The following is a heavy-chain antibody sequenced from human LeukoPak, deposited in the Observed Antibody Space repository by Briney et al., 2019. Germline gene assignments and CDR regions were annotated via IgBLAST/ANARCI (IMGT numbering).Heavy chain of an antibody. V-gene: IGHV5-51*01. CDR3: ARRYYYYSSGYYVDY. CDR2: IYPGDSDT. D-gene: IGHD3-22*01. CDR1: GCSFTSYW. Sequence: GGALQISCKGSGCSFTSYWIGWVRRMPGKGLEGMGIIYPGDSDTRYSPSFQGQVTISADTSIRNAYQQWSSLKASDTAMYYCARRYYYYSSGYYVDYWDQGTLVTVSS. J-gene: IGHJ4*02.